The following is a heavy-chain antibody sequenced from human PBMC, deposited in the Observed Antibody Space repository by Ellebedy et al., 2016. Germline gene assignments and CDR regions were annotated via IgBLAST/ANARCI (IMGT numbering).Heavy chain of an antibody. CDR3: ARDRKYLPGDY. V-gene: IGHV3-33*01. CDR1: GFTFSSYG. D-gene: IGHD2-2*01. Sequence: GGSLRLXXAASGFTFSSYGMHWVRQAPGKGLEWVAVIWYDGSNKYYADSVKGRFTISRDNSKNTLYLQMNSLRAEDTAVYYCARDRKYLPGDYWGQGTLVTVSS. CDR2: IWYDGSNK. J-gene: IGHJ4*02.